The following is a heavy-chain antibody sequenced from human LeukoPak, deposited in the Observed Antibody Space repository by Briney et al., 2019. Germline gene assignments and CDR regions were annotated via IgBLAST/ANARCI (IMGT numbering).Heavy chain of an antibody. D-gene: IGHD3-3*01. V-gene: IGHV3-21*01. CDR3: ARDSPSLEWANWFDP. CDR2: ISSSSSYI. Sequence: GGSLRLSCAASGVTLSTYAMSWARQAPGKGLEWVSSISSSSSYIYYADSVKGRFTISRDNAKNSLYLQMNSLRAEDTAVYYCARDSPSLEWANWFDPWGQGTLVTVSS. CDR1: GVTLSTYA. J-gene: IGHJ5*02.